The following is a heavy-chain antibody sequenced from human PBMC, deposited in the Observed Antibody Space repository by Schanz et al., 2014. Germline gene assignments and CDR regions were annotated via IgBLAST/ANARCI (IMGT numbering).Heavy chain of an antibody. D-gene: IGHD2-21*02. V-gene: IGHV3-21*01. Sequence: EVQLVESGGGVVQPGRSLRLSCAASGFTFSSYWMHWVRQVPGKGLEWVSSISSRSSHIYYADSVKGRFTVSRDNAKNSVYLQMNGLRVEDTAVYYCVRERTNYGGNSYFFDHWGQGTLVTVSS. J-gene: IGHJ4*02. CDR1: GFTFSSYW. CDR3: VRERTNYGGNSYFFDH. CDR2: ISSRSSHI.